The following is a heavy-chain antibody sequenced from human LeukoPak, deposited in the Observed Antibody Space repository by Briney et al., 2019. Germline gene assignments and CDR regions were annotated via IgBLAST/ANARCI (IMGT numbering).Heavy chain of an antibody. CDR1: GFTFSDYY. J-gene: IGHJ4*02. V-gene: IGHV3-11*01. CDR3: AREYTLYRSGWFLDY. Sequence: GGSLRLSCVASGFTFSDYYMSWIRQAPGKGLEWVSYISSSGSTIYYADSVKGRFTISRDNAKNSLYLQMNSLRAEDTAVYYCAREYTLYRSGWFLDYWGQGTVVTVSS. D-gene: IGHD6-19*01. CDR2: ISSSGSTI.